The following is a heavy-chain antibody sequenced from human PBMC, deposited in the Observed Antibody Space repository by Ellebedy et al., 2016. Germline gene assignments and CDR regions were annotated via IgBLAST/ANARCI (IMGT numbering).Heavy chain of an antibody. CDR2: NRSKAYGGTI. J-gene: IGHJ4*02. CDR3: TRARNCISTSCPYYIDY. CDR1: GFTLGDYA. Sequence: GESLKISCTASGFTLGDYAMSWFRQAPGKGLEWVGLNRSKAYGGTIKYVASVKGRFTISRDDSKSIAYLQMNSLKTEDTAVYYCTRARNCISTSCPYYIDYWGQGTLVTVSS. V-gene: IGHV3-49*03. D-gene: IGHD2-2*01.